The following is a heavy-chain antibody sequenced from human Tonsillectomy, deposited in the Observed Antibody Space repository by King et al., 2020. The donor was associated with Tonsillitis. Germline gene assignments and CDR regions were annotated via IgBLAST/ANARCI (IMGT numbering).Heavy chain of an antibody. CDR3: VAGRGYVGFLYY. D-gene: IGHD5-12*01. Sequence: DVQLVESGGGLVQPGGSLRLSCSASGFTFSSYSMHWVRQAPGKGLEYVSAISSNGGSTYYADSVKGRFTISRDNSKNTLYLQMSSLRAEDSAVYYCVAGRGYVGFLYYWGQGTLVTVSS. J-gene: IGHJ4*02. CDR1: GFTFSSYS. V-gene: IGHV3-64D*06. CDR2: ISSNGGST.